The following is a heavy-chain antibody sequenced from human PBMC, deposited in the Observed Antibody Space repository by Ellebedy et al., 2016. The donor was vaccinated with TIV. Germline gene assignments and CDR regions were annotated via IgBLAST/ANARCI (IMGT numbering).Heavy chain of an antibody. J-gene: IGHJ5*02. CDR3: ARLGVVVTAISPGWFDP. Sequence: GESLKISXAASGFRFSTFAMSWVRQAPGKGLEWVSYISSGSSYTNYADSVKGRFTISRDNAKNSLYLQMNSLRAEDTAVYYCARLGVVVTAISPGWFDPWGQGTLVTVSS. V-gene: IGHV3-11*03. D-gene: IGHD2-21*02. CDR1: GFRFSTFA. CDR2: ISSGSSYT.